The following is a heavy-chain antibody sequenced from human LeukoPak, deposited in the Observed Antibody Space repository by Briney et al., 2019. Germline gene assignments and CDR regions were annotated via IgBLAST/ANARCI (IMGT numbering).Heavy chain of an antibody. CDR3: ARDSRPTYYDRAFDI. V-gene: IGHV4-30-2*01. CDR2: IYHSGST. Sequence: SETLSLTCAVSGGSISSGGYSWSWIRQPPGKGLEWIGYIYHSGSTYYNPSLKSRVTISVDTSKNQFSLKLSSVTAADTAVYYCARDSRPTYYDRAFDIWGQGTMVTVSS. CDR1: GGSISSGGYS. J-gene: IGHJ3*02. D-gene: IGHD3-16*01.